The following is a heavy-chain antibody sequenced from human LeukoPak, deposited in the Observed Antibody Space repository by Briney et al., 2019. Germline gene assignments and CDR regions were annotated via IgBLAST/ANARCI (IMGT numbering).Heavy chain of an antibody. CDR2: INPNSGGT. CDR1: GYTFTGYY. Sequence: ASVKVSCKASGYTFTGYYMHWVRQAPGQGLEWMGWINPNSGGTNYAQKFRGRVTMTRDTSISTAYMELSRLRSDDTAVYYCARDELLWFGDSLAYYFDYWGQGTLVTVSS. CDR3: ARDELLWFGDSLAYYFDY. J-gene: IGHJ4*02. D-gene: IGHD3-10*01. V-gene: IGHV1-2*02.